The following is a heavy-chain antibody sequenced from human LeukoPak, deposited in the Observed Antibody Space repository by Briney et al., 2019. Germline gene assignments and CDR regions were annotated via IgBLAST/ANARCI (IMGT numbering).Heavy chain of an antibody. Sequence: SETLSLTCTVSGYSISSGYYWGWIRQPPGKGLEWIGSIYHSGSTYYNPSLKSRVTISVDTSKNQFSLKLSSVTAADTAVYYCARDLGITMGASGVQDWGQGTLVTVSS. V-gene: IGHV4-38-2*02. CDR1: GYSISSGYY. J-gene: IGHJ4*02. D-gene: IGHD3-10*01. CDR2: IYHSGST. CDR3: ARDLGITMGASGVQD.